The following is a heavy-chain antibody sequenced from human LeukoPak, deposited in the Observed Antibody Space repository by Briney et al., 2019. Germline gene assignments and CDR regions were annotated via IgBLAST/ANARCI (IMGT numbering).Heavy chain of an antibody. J-gene: IGHJ4*02. V-gene: IGHV4-39*01. Sequence: SETLSLTCTVSGGSIISSSYYWGWIRQPPGKGLEWIGSIYYSGSTYYNPSLKSRVTISVDTSKNQFSLKLSSVTAADTAVYYCARLGGYNWNWARYYFDYWGQGTLVTVPS. D-gene: IGHD1-7*01. CDR1: GGSIISSSYY. CDR3: ARLGGYNWNWARYYFDY. CDR2: IYYSGST.